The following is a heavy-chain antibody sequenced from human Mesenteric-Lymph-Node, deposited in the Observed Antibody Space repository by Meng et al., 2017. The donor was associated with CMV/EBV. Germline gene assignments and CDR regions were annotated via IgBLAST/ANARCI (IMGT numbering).Heavy chain of an antibody. D-gene: IGHD3-16*02. CDR3: ARQLRLGELSYYQAFNI. J-gene: IGHJ3*02. Sequence: GSLRLSCTVSGVSISSNSYYWGWIRQPPGKGLEWIGSIYYSGTTYYNPSLKSRVTISVETSKNQFSLKLSSVTAADTAVYYCARQLRLGELSYYQAFNIWGPGTMVTVSS. CDR2: IYYSGTT. V-gene: IGHV4-39*07. CDR1: GVSISSNSYY.